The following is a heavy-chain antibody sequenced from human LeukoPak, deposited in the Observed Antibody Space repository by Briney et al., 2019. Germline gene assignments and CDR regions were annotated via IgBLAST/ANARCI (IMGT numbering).Heavy chain of an antibody. Sequence: SGGSLRLSCAASGFTFNSYSMNWVRQAPGKGLEWVSSISGSNSYIYYADSMKGRFAISRDNAKNSLYLQMNSLRAEDTAVYYCARGGLAARLPDWFDPWGQGTLVTVSS. D-gene: IGHD6-6*01. V-gene: IGHV3-21*01. J-gene: IGHJ5*02. CDR3: ARGGLAARLPDWFDP. CDR2: ISGSNSYI. CDR1: GFTFNSYS.